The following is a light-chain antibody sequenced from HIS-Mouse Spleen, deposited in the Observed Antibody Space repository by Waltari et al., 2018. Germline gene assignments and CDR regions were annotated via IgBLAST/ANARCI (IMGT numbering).Light chain of an antibody. V-gene: IGLV2-11*01. CDR2: DVS. Sequence: QSALTQPRSVSGSPGQSVTISCTGTSSDVCGYNYVSWYQQHPGKAPKLMIYDVSKRPSGVPDRFSGSKSGNTASLTISGLQAEDEADYYCCSHAGSWVFGGGTKLTVL. CDR3: CSHAGSWV. J-gene: IGLJ3*02. CDR1: SSDVCGYNY.